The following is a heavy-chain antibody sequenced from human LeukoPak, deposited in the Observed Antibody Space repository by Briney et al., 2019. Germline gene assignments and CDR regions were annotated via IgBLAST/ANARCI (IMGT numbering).Heavy chain of an antibody. CDR3: TWFTGYSSGWYRTRNWFDP. Sequence: PGGSLRLSCAASGFTFSHYDFNWVRQAPGKGLEWVGFIRSKAYGGTTEYAASVKGRFTISRDDSKSIAYLQMNSLKTEDTAVYYCTWFTGYSSGWYRTRNWFDPWGQGTLVTVSS. D-gene: IGHD6-19*01. CDR2: IRSKAYGGTT. CDR1: GFTFSHYD. V-gene: IGHV3-49*04. J-gene: IGHJ5*02.